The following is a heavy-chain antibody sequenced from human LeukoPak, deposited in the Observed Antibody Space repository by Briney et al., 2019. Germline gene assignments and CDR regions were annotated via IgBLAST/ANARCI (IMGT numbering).Heavy chain of an antibody. CDR2: IYYSGST. D-gene: IGHD3-10*01. V-gene: IGHV4-39*07. CDR1: GGSISISSYY. J-gene: IGHJ4*02. CDR3: ARDRYGSGSYDY. Sequence: SETLSLTCTVSGGSISISSYYWGWIRQPPGTGLEWIGSIYYSGSTYYNPSLKSRVTISVDTSKNQFSLKLSSVTAADTAVYYCARDRYGSGSYDYWGQGTLVTVSS.